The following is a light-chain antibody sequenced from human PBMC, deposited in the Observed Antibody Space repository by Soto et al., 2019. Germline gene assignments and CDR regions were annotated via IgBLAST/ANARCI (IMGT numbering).Light chain of an antibody. J-gene: IGKJ4*01. V-gene: IGKV1-39*01. CDR1: QSIVSY. CDR2: VAS. CDR3: QHSYSSPQLS. Sequence: DIQMTQSPSSLSASVGERVTITCRARQSIVSYLNWYQQKPGKAPKLLMYVASNLQNGVPSRFSGSGSGTDFSLTISRLQPEDSASYYCQHSYSSPQLSFGGGTKVEIK.